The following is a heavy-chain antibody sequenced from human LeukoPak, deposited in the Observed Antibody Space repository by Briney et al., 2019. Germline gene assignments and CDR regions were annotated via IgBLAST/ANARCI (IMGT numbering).Heavy chain of an antibody. CDR2: IYYSGST. Sequence: SETLSLTCTVSGGSISSHYWSWIRQPPGKGLEWIGYIYYSGSTNYNPSLKSRVTISVDTSKNQFSLKLSSVTAADTAVYYCARGSDRFDPWGQGTLVTVSS. CDR1: GGSISSHY. V-gene: IGHV4-59*11. J-gene: IGHJ5*02. CDR3: ARGSDRFDP.